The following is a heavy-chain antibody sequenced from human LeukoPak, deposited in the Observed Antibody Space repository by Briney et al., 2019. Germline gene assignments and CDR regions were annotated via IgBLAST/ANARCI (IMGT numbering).Heavy chain of an antibody. CDR2: INHSGST. D-gene: IGHD3-10*01. Sequence: SETLSLTCAVYGGSFSGYYWSWIRQPPGKGLEWIGEINHSGSTNYNPSLKSRVIISVDTSKNQFSLKLSSVTAADTAVYYCARATPATRWFGDWGQGTLVTVSS. V-gene: IGHV4-34*01. CDR1: GGSFSGYY. CDR3: ARATPATRWFGD. J-gene: IGHJ4*02.